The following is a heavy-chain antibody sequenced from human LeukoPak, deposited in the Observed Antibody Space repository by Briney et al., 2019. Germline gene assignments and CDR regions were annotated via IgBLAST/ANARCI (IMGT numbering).Heavy chain of an antibody. CDR1: GFTFSSYW. D-gene: IGHD3-10*01. CDR3: APNYGSGSSLDY. CDR2: INSDGSNT. J-gene: IGHJ4*02. Sequence: GGSLRLSCAASGFTFSSYWMHWVRQAPGKGLVWVSPINSDGSNTSYADSVKGRFTISRDNAKNTLYLQMNSLRAEDTAVYYCAPNYGSGSSLDYWGQGTLVTVSS. V-gene: IGHV3-74*01.